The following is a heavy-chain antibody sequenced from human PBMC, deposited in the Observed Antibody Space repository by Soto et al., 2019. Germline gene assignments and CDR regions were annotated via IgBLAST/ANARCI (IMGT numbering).Heavy chain of an antibody. V-gene: IGHV1-69*13. Sequence: GASVKVSCKASGGTFSSYAISWVRQAPGQGLEWMGGIIPIFGTANYTQKFQGRVTITADESTSTAYMELSSLRSEDTAVYYCAAGTYYYGSGSPLYGMDVWGQGTTVTVSS. D-gene: IGHD3-10*01. CDR2: IIPIFGTA. CDR3: AAGTYYYGSGSPLYGMDV. CDR1: GGTFSSYA. J-gene: IGHJ6*02.